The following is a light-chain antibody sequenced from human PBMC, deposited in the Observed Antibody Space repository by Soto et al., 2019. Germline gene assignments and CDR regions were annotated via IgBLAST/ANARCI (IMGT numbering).Light chain of an antibody. Sequence: QPVLTQSPSASASLGASVKLTCTLISGHSSYAIAWHQQQPEKGPRYLMKVNSDGRHSKGDGIPDRFSGASSGAERYLSISSLPSEDEADYSCQTWGTGIWVFGGGTKLTVL. J-gene: IGLJ3*02. CDR2: VNSDGRH. CDR3: QTWGTGIWV. CDR1: SGHSSYA. V-gene: IGLV4-69*01.